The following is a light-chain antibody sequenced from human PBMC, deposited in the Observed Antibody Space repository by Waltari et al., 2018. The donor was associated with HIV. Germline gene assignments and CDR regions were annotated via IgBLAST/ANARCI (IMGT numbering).Light chain of an antibody. CDR1: SLRSFY. Sequence: SSELTQDPAVSVALGQPVRITCQGDSLRSFYASWYQQKPGQAPILVIYDKNHRPSGIPDRFSGSSSGNTASLTITGAQAEDEADYYCNSRDRSGNHLSWVFGGGTKLTVL. CDR2: DKN. J-gene: IGLJ3*02. CDR3: NSRDRSGNHLSWV. V-gene: IGLV3-19*01.